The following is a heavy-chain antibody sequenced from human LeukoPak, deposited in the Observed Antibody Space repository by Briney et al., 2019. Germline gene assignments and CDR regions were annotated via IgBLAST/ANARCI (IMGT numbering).Heavy chain of an antibody. CDR2: IYSSGST. Sequence: PSETLSLTCTVSGGSISSYYWSWIRQPPGKGLEWIGYIYSSGSTNYNPSLKSRVTMSVDTSKNQFSLKLSSVTAADTAVYYCARHMGLGYSYGYPYFDYWGQGTLVTVSS. CDR3: ARHMGLGYSYGYPYFDY. J-gene: IGHJ4*02. V-gene: IGHV4-59*08. CDR1: GGSISSYY. D-gene: IGHD5-18*01.